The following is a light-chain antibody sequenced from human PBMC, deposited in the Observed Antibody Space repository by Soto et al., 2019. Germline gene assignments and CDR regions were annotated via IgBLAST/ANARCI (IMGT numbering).Light chain of an antibody. CDR2: GAS. V-gene: IGKV1-39*01. CDR1: QTISSY. Sequence: DIPMTQSPSSLSASVGDRITITCRPSQTISSYLNWYQQKPGKPPKLLIYGASSLQTGVPSRFSGSGSGTDFTLTISSLQPEDFATYFCQQSYITPWTFGQGTKVEVK. J-gene: IGKJ1*01. CDR3: QQSYITPWT.